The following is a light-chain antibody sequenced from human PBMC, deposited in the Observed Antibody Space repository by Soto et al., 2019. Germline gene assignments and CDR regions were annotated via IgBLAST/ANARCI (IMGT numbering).Light chain of an antibody. CDR3: QPYNNWPLT. V-gene: IGKV3D-15*01. CDR1: QSVSSY. Sequence: EIVMTQSPATLSVSPGERATLSCRASQSVSSYLAWYQQKPGQAPRLLIYDASNRATGIPARFSGSRSGAEFTLTINSLQSEDFAVYYCQPYNNWPLTFGGGTKVDIK. CDR2: DAS. J-gene: IGKJ4*01.